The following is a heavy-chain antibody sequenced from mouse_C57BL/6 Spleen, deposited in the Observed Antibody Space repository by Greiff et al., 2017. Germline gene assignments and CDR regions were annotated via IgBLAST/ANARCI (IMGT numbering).Heavy chain of an antibody. D-gene: IGHD1-1*01. V-gene: IGHV1-26*01. Sequence: EVQLQQSGPELVKPGASVKISCKASGYTFTDYYMNWVKQSHGKSLEWIGDINPNNGGTSYNQKFKGKATLTVDKSSSTAYMELRSLTSEDSAVYYCARGVNYYGSSYGNYWGQGTTLTVSS. CDR1: GYTFTDYY. CDR3: ARGVNYYGSSYGNY. CDR2: INPNNGGT. J-gene: IGHJ2*01.